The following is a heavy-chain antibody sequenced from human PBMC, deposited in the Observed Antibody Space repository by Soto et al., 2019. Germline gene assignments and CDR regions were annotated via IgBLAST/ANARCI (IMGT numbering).Heavy chain of an antibody. J-gene: IGHJ6*02. CDR3: ARVPVAVAATEDYYGLDV. D-gene: IGHD2-15*01. CDR2: INTDGLS. Sequence: QVQLEESGPGLVRPSETLSLTCSVSGVSITSYYWSWIRQSAGGGLEWMGRINTDGLSTYSPSFKSLLTMSLDTSKNQVYLRLIFVTAADTAVYFCARVPVAVAATEDYYGLDVWGQGTTVTVSS. CDR1: GVSITSYY. V-gene: IGHV4-4*07.